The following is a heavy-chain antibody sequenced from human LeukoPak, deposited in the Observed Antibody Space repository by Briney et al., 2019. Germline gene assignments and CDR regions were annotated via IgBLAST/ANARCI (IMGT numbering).Heavy chain of an antibody. V-gene: IGHV3-66*01. Sequence: PGGSLRLSCAASGFTVSSNYMSWVRQAPGKGLEWVSVIYSGGSTYYADSVKGRFTISRDNSKNTLYLQMGSLRAEDMAVYYCARDQGGWYWFDPWGQGTLVTVSS. D-gene: IGHD6-19*01. J-gene: IGHJ5*02. CDR2: IYSGGST. CDR3: ARDQGGWYWFDP. CDR1: GFTVSSNY.